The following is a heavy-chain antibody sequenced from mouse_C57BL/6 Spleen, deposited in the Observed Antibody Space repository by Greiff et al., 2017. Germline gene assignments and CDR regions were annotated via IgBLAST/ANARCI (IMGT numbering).Heavy chain of an antibody. CDR1: GYAFSSSW. V-gene: IGHV1-82*01. J-gene: IGHJ2*01. CDR2: IYPGDGDT. CDR3: AGEDYDGSSYVDY. D-gene: IGHD1-1*01. Sequence: QVQLQQSGPELVKPGASVKISCKASGYAFSSSWMNWVKQRPGKGLEWIGRIYPGDGDTNYNGKFKGKATLTADKSSSTAYMQLSSLTSEDSAVYCCAGEDYDGSSYVDYWGQGTTLTVSS.